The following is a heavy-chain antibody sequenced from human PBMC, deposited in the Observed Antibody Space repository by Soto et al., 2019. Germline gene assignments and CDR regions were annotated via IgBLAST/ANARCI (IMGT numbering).Heavy chain of an antibody. Sequence: PSETRSRTCTVSSGSISSGGYYWSWIRQHPGKGLEWFGYIYYSGSTYYNPSLKSRVTISVATSKNQFSLKLSSVTAADTAVYYCARGGHDFWSDSERGIDVWGQGTTVTVSS. CDR2: IYYSGST. D-gene: IGHD3-3*01. CDR3: ARGGHDFWSDSERGIDV. CDR1: SGSISSGGYY. J-gene: IGHJ6*02. V-gene: IGHV4-31*03.